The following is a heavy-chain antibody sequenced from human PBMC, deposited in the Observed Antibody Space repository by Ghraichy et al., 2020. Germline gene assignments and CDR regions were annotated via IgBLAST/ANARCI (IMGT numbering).Heavy chain of an antibody. CDR3: ARGWFGEPRKGDNWFDP. CDR1: GYTFTSYG. J-gene: IGHJ5*02. CDR2: ISAYNGNT. D-gene: IGHD3-10*01. Sequence: ASVKVSCKASGYTFTSYGISWVRQAPGQGLEWMGWISAYNGNTNYAQKLQGRVTMTTDTSTSTAYMELRSLRSDDTAVYYCARGWFGEPRKGDNWFDPWGQGTLVTVSS. V-gene: IGHV1-18*01.